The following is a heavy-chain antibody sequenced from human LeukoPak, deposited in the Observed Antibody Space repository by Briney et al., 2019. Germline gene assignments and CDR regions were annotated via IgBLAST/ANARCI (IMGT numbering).Heavy chain of an antibody. CDR2: ITSSGSTI. D-gene: IGHD3-22*01. V-gene: IGHV3-11*01. CDR1: GFTFSDYY. J-gene: IGHJ4*02. CDR3: ARATYYSGSSGYFLY. Sequence: PGGSLRLSCAASGFTFSDYYMSWIRQAPGKGLEWVSYITSSGSTIYYADSVKGRFTISRDNAKNSLYLQMNSLRAEDTAVYYCARATYYSGSSGYFLYWGQGTLVNVSS.